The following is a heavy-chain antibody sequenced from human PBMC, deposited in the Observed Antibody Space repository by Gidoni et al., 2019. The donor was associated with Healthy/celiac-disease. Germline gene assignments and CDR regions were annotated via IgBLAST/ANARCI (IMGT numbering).Heavy chain of an antibody. CDR2: INPNSGGT. CDR1: GSTFTGYY. V-gene: IGHV1-2*02. Sequence: QVQLVQSGAEVKKPGASVKVSCKASGSTFTGYYMPWVRQAPGQGLEWMGWINPNSGGTNYAQKFQGRVTMTRDTSISTAYMELSRLRSDDTAVYYCAREEIVVVVAATTDYYYYGMDVWGQGTTVTVSS. J-gene: IGHJ6*02. CDR3: AREEIVVVVAATTDYYYYGMDV. D-gene: IGHD2-15*01.